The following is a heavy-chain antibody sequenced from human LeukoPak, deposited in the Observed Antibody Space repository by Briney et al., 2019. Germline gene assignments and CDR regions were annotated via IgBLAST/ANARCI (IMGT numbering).Heavy chain of an antibody. V-gene: IGHV1-46*01. Sequence: GASVKVSCKASGYTFTSYYMHWVRQAPGQGLEWMGIINPSGGSTSHAQKFQGRVTMTRDTSTSTVYMELSSLRSEDTAVYYCARSSMVRGVIITSNVDAFDIWGQGTMVTVSS. CDR3: ARSSMVRGVIITSNVDAFDI. CDR1: GYTFTSYY. J-gene: IGHJ3*02. CDR2: INPSGGST. D-gene: IGHD3-10*01.